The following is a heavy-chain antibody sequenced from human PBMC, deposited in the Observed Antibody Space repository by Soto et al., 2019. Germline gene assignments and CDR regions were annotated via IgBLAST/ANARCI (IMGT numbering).Heavy chain of an antibody. CDR2: INHSGST. D-gene: IGHD3-9*01. J-gene: IGHJ4*02. V-gene: IGHV4-34*01. Sequence: SETLSLTCAVYGGSFSGYYWSWIRQPPGKGLEWIGEINHSGSTNYNPSLKSRDTISVDTSKNQFSLKLSSVTAADTAVYYCARMYDILTGGNDYWGQGTLVTVSS. CDR3: ARMYDILTGGNDY. CDR1: GGSFSGYY.